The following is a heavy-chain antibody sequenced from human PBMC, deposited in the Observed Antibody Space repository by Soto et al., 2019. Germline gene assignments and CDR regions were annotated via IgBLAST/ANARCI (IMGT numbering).Heavy chain of an antibody. D-gene: IGHD2-2*01. J-gene: IGHJ5*01. CDR3: ARDLTYFLVLCNWFDS. CDR2: ISGNNGAT. V-gene: IGHV1-18*04. CDR1: GYTFAHYG. Sequence: ASVKVSCKASGYTFAHYGISWVRQAPGQGLEWMGWISGNNGATNYAPKMQGRVTMTIDTSTDTAYMDLRSLTSDDTAVYFCARDLTYFLVLCNWFDSGGQGALVTVA.